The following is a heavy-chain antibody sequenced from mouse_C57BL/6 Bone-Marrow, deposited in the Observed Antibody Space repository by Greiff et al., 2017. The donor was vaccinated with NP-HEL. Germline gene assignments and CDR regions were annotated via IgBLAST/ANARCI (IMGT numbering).Heavy chain of an antibody. CDR3: ARKGVITTAYYAMDY. CDR2: IHPNSGST. V-gene: IGHV1-64*01. D-gene: IGHD1-1*01. Sequence: QVQLQQPGAELVKPGASVKLSCKASGYTFTSYWMHWVKQRPGQGLEWIGMIHPNSGSTNYNEKFKSKATLTVDKSYSTAYMQLSSLTSEDSAVYYCARKGVITTAYYAMDYWGQGTSVTVSS. CDR1: GYTFTSYW. J-gene: IGHJ4*01.